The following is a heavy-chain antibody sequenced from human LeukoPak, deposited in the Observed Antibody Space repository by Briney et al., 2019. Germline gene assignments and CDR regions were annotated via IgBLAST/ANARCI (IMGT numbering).Heavy chain of an antibody. CDR3: ARALRDIVVVPAAIRNYYYYYYMDV. CDR2: IYYSGST. D-gene: IGHD2-2*02. V-gene: IGHV4-39*07. CDR1: GGSISSSSYY. J-gene: IGHJ6*03. Sequence: KPSETLSLTCTVSGGSISSSSYYWGWIRQPPGKGLEWIGSIYYSGSTNYNPSLKSRVTMSVDTSKNQFSLKLSSVTAADTAVYYCARALRDIVVVPAAIRNYYYYYYMDVWGKGTTVTVSS.